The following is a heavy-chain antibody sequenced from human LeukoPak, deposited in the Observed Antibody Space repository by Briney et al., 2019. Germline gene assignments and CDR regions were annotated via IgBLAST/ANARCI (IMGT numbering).Heavy chain of an antibody. CDR1: GFTFSSYA. CDR2: ISYDGSNK. D-gene: IGHD5-12*01. Sequence: PGGSLRLSCAASGFTFSSYAMSWVRQAPGKGLEWVAVISYDGSNKYYPDSVKGRFTISRDNSKNTLYLQMNSLRPEDTAVYYCAAKGNGYTGTYVFAHWGRGTLVTVSS. J-gene: IGHJ4*02. V-gene: IGHV3-30*03. CDR3: AAKGNGYTGTYVFAH.